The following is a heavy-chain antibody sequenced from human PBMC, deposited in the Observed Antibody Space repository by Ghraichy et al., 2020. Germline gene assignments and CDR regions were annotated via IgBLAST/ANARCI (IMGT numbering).Heavy chain of an antibody. J-gene: IGHJ3*02. CDR2: IYYSGST. Sequence: SETLSLTCTVSGGSISSYYWSWIRQPPGKGLEWIGYIYYSGSTNYNPSLKSRVTISVDTSKNQFSLKLSSVTAADTAVYYCAGSGSYYGFEAFDIWGQGTMVTVSS. CDR1: GGSISSYY. CDR3: AGSGSYYGFEAFDI. V-gene: IGHV4-59*01. D-gene: IGHD1-26*01.